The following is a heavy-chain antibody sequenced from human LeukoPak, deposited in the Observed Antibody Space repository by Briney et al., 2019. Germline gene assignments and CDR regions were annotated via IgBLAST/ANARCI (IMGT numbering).Heavy chain of an antibody. Sequence: PSETLSLTCGVSGGSINTYYWSWIRQPPGKGLEWIGYIYSTGNTNYNPSLKGRVTISLDTSKNQFSLNLSSVTAADTAVYYCAKHDTVFGAAHYYMDVWGKGTTVTVSS. D-gene: IGHD3-3*01. CDR1: GGSINTYY. CDR3: AKHDTVFGAAHYYMDV. CDR2: IYSTGNT. V-gene: IGHV4-4*09. J-gene: IGHJ6*03.